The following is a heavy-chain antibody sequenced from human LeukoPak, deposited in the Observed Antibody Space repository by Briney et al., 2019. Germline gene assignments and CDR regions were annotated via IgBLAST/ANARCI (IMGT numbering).Heavy chain of an antibody. CDR3: ARGQGSGFDP. CDR2: INHSGST. V-gene: IGHV4-34*01. J-gene: IGHJ5*02. Sequence: SETLSLTCAVSGGSFSSYYWIWIRQPPGKGVEWIGEINHSGSTSSNPSLKNRVSMSVDTSKSHFSLRLSSVTAADTAVYYCARGQGSGFDPWGQGTLVIVSS. CDR1: GGSFSSYY.